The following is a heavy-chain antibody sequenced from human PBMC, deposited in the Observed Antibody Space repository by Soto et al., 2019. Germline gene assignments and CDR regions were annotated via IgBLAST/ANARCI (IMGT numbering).Heavy chain of an antibody. CDR1: GYTFTSYG. Sequence: ASVKVSCKASGYTFTSYGISWVRQAPGQGLEWMGWISAYNGNTNYAQKLQGRVTMTTDTSTSTAYMELRSLRSDDTAVYYCARVRTFDFWSGSRYYFDYWGQGTLVTV. CDR2: ISAYNGNT. J-gene: IGHJ4*02. V-gene: IGHV1-18*01. CDR3: ARVRTFDFWSGSRYYFDY. D-gene: IGHD3-3*01.